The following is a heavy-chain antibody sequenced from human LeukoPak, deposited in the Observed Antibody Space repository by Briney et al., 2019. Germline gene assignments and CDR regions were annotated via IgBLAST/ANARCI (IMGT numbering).Heavy chain of an antibody. CDR1: GLTFSSCA. D-gene: IGHD3-22*01. CDR2: ISYDGSNK. CDR3: ARAHYDSSGYPSNIDY. Sequence: PGGSLGLSCAASGLTFSSCAMHWVRQAPGKGLEWVAVISYDGSNKYYADSVKGRFTISRDNSKNTLYLQMNSLRAEDTAVYYCARAHYDSSGYPSNIDYWGQGTLVTVSS. V-gene: IGHV3-30*04. J-gene: IGHJ4*02.